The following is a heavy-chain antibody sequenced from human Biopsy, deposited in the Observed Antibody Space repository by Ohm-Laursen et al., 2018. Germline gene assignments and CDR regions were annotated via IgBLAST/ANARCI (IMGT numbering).Heavy chain of an antibody. CDR2: INAKTGDT. V-gene: IGHV1-2*02. Sequence: GASVKVSCKASGYTFTGYHVHWVRQAPGQGLEGMGWINAKTGDTNYAQKFQGRVTMTRDTSISTAYVDLSSLRSDDTAVYYCTRGGYYYDSLAYYYWFDPWGQGTLVTVSS. CDR3: TRGGYYYDSLAYYYWFDP. CDR1: GYTFTGYH. D-gene: IGHD3-22*01. J-gene: IGHJ5*02.